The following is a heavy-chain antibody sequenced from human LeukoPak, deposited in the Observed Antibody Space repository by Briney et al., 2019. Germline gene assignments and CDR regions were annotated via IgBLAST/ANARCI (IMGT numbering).Heavy chain of an antibody. CDR1: GFTFSSYA. D-gene: IGHD4-23*01. J-gene: IGHJ4*02. V-gene: IGHV3-30-3*01. Sequence: PGRSLRLSCAASGFTFSSYAMHWVRQAPGKGLEWVAVISYDGSNKYYADSVKGRFTISRDNAKNSLYLQINSLRAEDTAVYYCARKTVVGSYFDYWGQGTPVTVSS. CDR2: ISYDGSNK. CDR3: ARKTVVGSYFDY.